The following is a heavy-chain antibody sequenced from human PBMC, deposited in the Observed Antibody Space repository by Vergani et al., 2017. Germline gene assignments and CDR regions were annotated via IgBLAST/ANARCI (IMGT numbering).Heavy chain of an antibody. J-gene: IGHJ4*02. V-gene: IGHV4-59*12. CDR3: ARDPGAGTTGY. Sequence: QVQLQESGPGLVKPSETLSLTCTVSGGSISSYYWSWIRQPLGKGLEWIGYIYYSGSTNYNPSLKSRVTISVDTSKNQFSLKLSSVTAADTAVYYCARDPGAGTTGYWGQGTLVTVSS. CDR2: IYYSGST. CDR1: GGSISSYY. D-gene: IGHD1-1*01.